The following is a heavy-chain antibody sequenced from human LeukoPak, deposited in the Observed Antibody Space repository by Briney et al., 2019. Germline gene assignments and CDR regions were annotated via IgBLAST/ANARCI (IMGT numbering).Heavy chain of an antibody. CDR3: ARVGKKYSSGWYDGDY. Sequence: SVKVSCKACVGTFSSYAISWVRQAPGQGLEWMGGIIPIFGTANYAQKFQGRVTINADKSTSTAYMELSSLRSEDTAVYYCARVGKKYSSGWYDGDYWGQGTLVTVSS. V-gene: IGHV1-69*06. CDR1: VGTFSSYA. CDR2: IIPIFGTA. J-gene: IGHJ4*02. D-gene: IGHD6-19*01.